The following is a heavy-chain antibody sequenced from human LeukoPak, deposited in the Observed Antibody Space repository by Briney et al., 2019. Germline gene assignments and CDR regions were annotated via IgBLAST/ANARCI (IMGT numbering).Heavy chain of an antibody. CDR2: ISWNSGSI. J-gene: IGHJ4*02. D-gene: IGHD4-17*01. CDR3: ARDFPYGDYDFDY. Sequence: AGGSLRLSCAASGFTFDDYAMHWVRQAPGKGLEWVSGISWNSGSIDYADSVKGRFTISRDNSKNTLYLQMNSLRAEDTAVYYCARDFPYGDYDFDYWGQGTLVTVSS. V-gene: IGHV3-9*01. CDR1: GFTFDDYA.